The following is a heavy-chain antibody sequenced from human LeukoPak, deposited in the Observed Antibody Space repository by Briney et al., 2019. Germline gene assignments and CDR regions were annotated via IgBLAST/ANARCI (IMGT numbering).Heavy chain of an antibody. J-gene: IGHJ3*02. V-gene: IGHV3-23*01. Sequence: LSGGSLRLSCAASGFTFSSYWMSWVRQAPGKGLEWVSAISGSGGSTYYADSVKGRFTISRDNSKNTLYLQMNSLRAEDTAVYYCAKDQWIAAAGTSDAFDIWGQGTMVTVSS. CDR3: AKDQWIAAAGTSDAFDI. CDR1: GFTFSSYW. CDR2: ISGSGGST. D-gene: IGHD6-13*01.